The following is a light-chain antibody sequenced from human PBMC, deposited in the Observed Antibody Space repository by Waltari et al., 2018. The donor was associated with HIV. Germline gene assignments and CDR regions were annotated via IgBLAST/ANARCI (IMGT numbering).Light chain of an antibody. CDR2: SNN. CDR1: SSNIGSNT. CDR3: AAWDDSLSGLVV. Sequence: QSVLTQPPSASGTPGQRVTISCSGSSSNIGSNTVNWYQQLPGTAPRLLIYSNNQRPSGVPDRFSGSKSGTSASLAIRGLQSEDEADYYCAAWDDSLSGLVVFGGGTKLTVL. J-gene: IGLJ2*01. V-gene: IGLV1-44*01.